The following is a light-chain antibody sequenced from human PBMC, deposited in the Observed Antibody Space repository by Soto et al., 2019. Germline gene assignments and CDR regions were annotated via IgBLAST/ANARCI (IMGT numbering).Light chain of an antibody. V-gene: IGKV3-20*01. CDR1: QSVSSSY. CDR3: QQYGSSPWT. Sequence: EIVLTQSPGTLSLSPGGRATLSCRASQSVSSSYLAWYQQKPGQAPRLLIYGASSRATGIPDRFSGSGSGTDFTLTISRLEPEDFAVYYCQQYGSSPWTFGQGTRL. J-gene: IGKJ5*01. CDR2: GAS.